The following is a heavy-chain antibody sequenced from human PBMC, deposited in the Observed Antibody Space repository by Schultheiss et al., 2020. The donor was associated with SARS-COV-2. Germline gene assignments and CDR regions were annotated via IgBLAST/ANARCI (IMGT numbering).Heavy chain of an antibody. CDR2: IYYSGST. CDR1: GGSISSYY. D-gene: IGHD6-19*01. CDR3: ARYTSMVAGTLYYYYGMDV. J-gene: IGHJ6*02. Sequence: SETLSLTCTVSGGSISSYYWSWIRQPPGKGLEWIGYIYYSGSTNYNPSLKSRVTISVDTSKNQFSLQLNSVTPEDTAVYYCARYTSMVAGTLYYYYGMDVWGQGTTVTVSS. V-gene: IGHV4-59*12.